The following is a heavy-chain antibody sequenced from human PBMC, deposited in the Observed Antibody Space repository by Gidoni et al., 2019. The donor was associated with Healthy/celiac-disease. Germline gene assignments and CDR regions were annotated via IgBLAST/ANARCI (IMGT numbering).Heavy chain of an antibody. CDR1: GGTFSSYA. CDR2: IIPIFGTA. J-gene: IGHJ4*02. CDR3: ASPSLGPVAGEQYYFDY. Sequence: QVQLVQSGAEVKKPGSSVKVSCTASGGTFSSYAISWVRQAPGQGLEWMGVIIPIFGTANYAQKFQGRVTITADESTSTAYMELSSLRSEDTAVYYCASPSLGPVAGEQYYFDYWGQGTLVTVSS. V-gene: IGHV1-69*01. D-gene: IGHD6-19*01.